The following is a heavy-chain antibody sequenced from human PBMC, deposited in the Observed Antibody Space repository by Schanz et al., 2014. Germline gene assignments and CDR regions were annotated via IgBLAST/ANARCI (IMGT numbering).Heavy chain of an antibody. V-gene: IGHV1-18*01. CDR3: ASSGAGYSSSWDFDY. Sequence: QVQLVQSGAEVKKPGASVKVSCKASGYTFTSHGISWVRQAPGQGLEWMGWMNPDSGNTGYAQKFQGRVTMTTDTSTSTAYMELRSLRSDDTAVYYCASSGAGYSSSWDFDYWGLGTLVTVSS. CDR1: GYTFTSHG. J-gene: IGHJ4*02. CDR2: MNPDSGNT. D-gene: IGHD6-13*01.